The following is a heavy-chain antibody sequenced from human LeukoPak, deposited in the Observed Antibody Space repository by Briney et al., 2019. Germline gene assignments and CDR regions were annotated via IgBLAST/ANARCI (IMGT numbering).Heavy chain of an antibody. CDR1: GFPFHNYW. D-gene: IGHD3-10*01. Sequence: PPGGSLRLSCAASGFPFHNYWMTWVRQAPGKGLEWVANINQDENEKYYLDSVKGRFTISRDNAETSLFLQMTSLRVEDTAIYYCARGLYGSGRRSLMAHWGPGTLVAVSS. V-gene: IGHV3-7*01. CDR3: ARGLYGSGRRSLMAH. J-gene: IGHJ4*02. CDR2: INQDENEK.